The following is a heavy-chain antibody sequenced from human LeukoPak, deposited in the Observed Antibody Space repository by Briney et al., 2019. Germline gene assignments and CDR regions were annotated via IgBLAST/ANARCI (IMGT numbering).Heavy chain of an antibody. J-gene: IGHJ4*02. Sequence: SETLSLTCAVSGGSISSSNWWSWVRQPPGKGLEWIGEIYHSGSTNYNPSLKSRVTISVDKSKNQFSLKLSSVTAADTAVYYCARGRGYYYGSGSPYYWGQGTLVTVSS. CDR1: GGSISSSNW. CDR2: IYHSGST. CDR3: ARGRGYYYGSGSPYY. V-gene: IGHV4-4*02. D-gene: IGHD3-10*01.